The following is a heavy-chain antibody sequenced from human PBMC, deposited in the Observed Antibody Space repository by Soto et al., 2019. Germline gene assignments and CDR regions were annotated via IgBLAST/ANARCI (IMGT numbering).Heavy chain of an antibody. D-gene: IGHD3-22*01. V-gene: IGHV5-10-1*01. Sequence: GESLKISCKGSGYSFAGYWITWVRQKPGKGLEWMGRIDPSDSQTYYSPSFRGHVTISAAKSITTVFLQWSSLRASDTAMYYCARQIYDSDTGPNFQYYFDSWGQGNPVTVSS. J-gene: IGHJ4*02. CDR3: ARQIYDSDTGPNFQYYFDS. CDR1: GYSFAGYW. CDR2: IDPSDSQT.